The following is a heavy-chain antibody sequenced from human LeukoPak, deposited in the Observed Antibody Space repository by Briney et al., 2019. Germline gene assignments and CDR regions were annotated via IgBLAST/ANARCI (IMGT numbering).Heavy chain of an antibody. J-gene: IGHJ6*03. Sequence: GASVKVSCKASGYTFTSYGISWVRQAPGQGLEWMGWISAYNGNTNYAQKLQGRVTMTTDTSTSTAYKELRSLRSDDTAVYYCARVNAGYYYYMDVWGKGTTVTVSS. CDR1: GYTFTSYG. V-gene: IGHV1-18*01. CDR3: ARVNAGYYYYMDV. CDR2: ISAYNGNT.